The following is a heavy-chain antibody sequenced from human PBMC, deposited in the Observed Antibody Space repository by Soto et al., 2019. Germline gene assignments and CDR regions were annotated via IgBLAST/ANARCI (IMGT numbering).Heavy chain of an antibody. CDR1: GYSFTSYW. D-gene: IGHD6-13*01. Sequence: GESLKISCKGSGYSFTSYWIGWVRQMPGKGLEWMGIIYPGDSDTRYSPSFQGQVTISADKSISTAYLQWSSLKASDTAMYYCARVPPTKYSSSWYSYYYGMDVRGQGTTVTVSS. V-gene: IGHV5-51*01. CDR3: ARVPPTKYSSSWYSYYYGMDV. CDR2: IYPGDSDT. J-gene: IGHJ6*02.